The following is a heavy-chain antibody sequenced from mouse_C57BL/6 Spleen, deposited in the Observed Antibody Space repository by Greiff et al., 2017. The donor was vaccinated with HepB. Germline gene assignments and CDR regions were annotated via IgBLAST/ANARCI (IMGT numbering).Heavy chain of an antibody. CDR3: ARDGGYDYALDY. CDR2: INYDGSST. CDR1: GFTFSDYY. J-gene: IGHJ2*01. D-gene: IGHD2-4*01. Sequence: EVKLMESEGGLVQPGSSMKLSCTASGFTFSDYYMAWVRQVPEKGLEWVANINYDGSSTYYLDSLKSRFIISRDNAKNILYLQMSSLKSEDTATYYCARDGGYDYALDYWGQGTTLTVSS. V-gene: IGHV5-16*01.